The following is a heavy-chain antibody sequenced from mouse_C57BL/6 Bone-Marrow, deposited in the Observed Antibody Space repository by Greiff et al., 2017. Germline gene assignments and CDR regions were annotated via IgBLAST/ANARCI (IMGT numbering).Heavy chain of an antibody. V-gene: IGHV1-19*01. CDR1: GYTFTDYY. J-gene: IGHJ4*01. CDR3: ASIRLISYAMDY. D-gene: IGHD1-3*01. CDR2: INPYNGGT. Sequence: EVQLQQSGPVLVKPGASVKMSCKASGYTFTDYYMNWVKQSHGKSLEWIGVINPYNGGTSYNQKFKGKATLTVDKSSSTAYMELNSLTSEDSAVYYCASIRLISYAMDYWGQGTSVTVSS.